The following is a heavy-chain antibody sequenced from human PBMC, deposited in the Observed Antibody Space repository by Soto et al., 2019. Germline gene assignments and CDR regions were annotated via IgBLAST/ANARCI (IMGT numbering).Heavy chain of an antibody. D-gene: IGHD3-9*01. Sequence: SETLSLTCSVSGGSISSSSHYWGWIRQPPGKGLEWIGSINYSGNTYYNPSLKSRVTISVDTSKNQFSLKLRSVTAADTALYYFARPTLYYDFLTGYQYDAFDIWGQGTMVTVSS. CDR3: ARPTLYYDFLTGYQYDAFDI. V-gene: IGHV4-39*01. CDR1: GGSISSSSHY. CDR2: INYSGNT. J-gene: IGHJ3*02.